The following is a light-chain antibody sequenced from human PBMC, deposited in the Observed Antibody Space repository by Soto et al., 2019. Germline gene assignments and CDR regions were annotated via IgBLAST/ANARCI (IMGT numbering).Light chain of an antibody. Sequence: DIQMTQSPSSLSASVGDRVTITCRASQGIRNDLGWYQQKPGKAPRLIYDASSLQSGAPSRFSGTRSGTEFTLTISNLQPEDFGTYYCLQHNSYPLTFGGGTKVDI. J-gene: IGKJ4*01. V-gene: IGKV1-17*02. CDR1: QGIRND. CDR3: LQHNSYPLT. CDR2: DAS.